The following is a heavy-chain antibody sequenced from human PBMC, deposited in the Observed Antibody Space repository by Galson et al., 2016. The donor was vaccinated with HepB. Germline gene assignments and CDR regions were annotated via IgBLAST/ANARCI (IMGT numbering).Heavy chain of an antibody. CDR1: RTSINTSGFY. J-gene: IGHJ2*01. V-gene: IGHV4-31*03. D-gene: IGHD6-13*01. CDR2: ITKTGFT. Sequence: TLSLTCTVSRTSINTSGFYWTWIRQHPEKGLGWIGYITKTGFTHYDSSLKSRVSISVDTSKNQFSLKLTSVTAADTALYYCARERSIAGANDDYYFDRWGRGTQVTVSS. CDR3: ARERSIAGANDDYYFDR.